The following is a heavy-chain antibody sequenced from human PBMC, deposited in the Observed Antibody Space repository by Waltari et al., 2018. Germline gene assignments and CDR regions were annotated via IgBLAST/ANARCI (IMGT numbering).Heavy chain of an antibody. V-gene: IGHV4-34*01. Sequence: QVQLQQWGAGLLKPSETLSLTCAVYGGSFSGYYWSWIRQPPGKGLEWIGEINHSGSTNYNPSLKSRVTISVETSKNQFSLKLSSVTAADTAVYYCARVPMVQGVTPYYYYYYMDVWGKGTTVTVSS. J-gene: IGHJ6*03. CDR3: ARVPMVQGVTPYYYYYYMDV. CDR1: GGSFSGYY. CDR2: INHSGST. D-gene: IGHD3-10*01.